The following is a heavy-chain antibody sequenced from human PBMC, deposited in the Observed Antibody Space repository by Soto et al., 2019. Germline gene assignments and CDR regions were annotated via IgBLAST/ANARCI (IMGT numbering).Heavy chain of an antibody. Sequence: GGSLRLSCAASGFTFTRYSMNWVRQAPGKGLEWVSSISSTTNYIYYGDSMKGRFTISRDNAKNSLYLEMNSLRAEDTAVYYCARESEDLTWNLDYRGKGPLVTVST. V-gene: IGHV3-21*06. CDR3: ARESEDLTWNLDY. D-gene: IGHD1-1*01. CDR1: GFTFTRYS. J-gene: IGHJ4*02. CDR2: ISSTTNYI.